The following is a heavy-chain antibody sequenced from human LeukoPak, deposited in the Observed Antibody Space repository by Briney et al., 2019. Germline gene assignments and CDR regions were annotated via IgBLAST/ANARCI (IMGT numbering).Heavy chain of an antibody. D-gene: IGHD3-10*01. Sequence: GESLKISCKGSGYSFTSFWISWVRQKPGKGLEWMGIIYPDEPKITYSPSFQGQVTISADKSISTAYLQWNSLKASDTAMYYCARTFGEPPLNYYYGMDVWSQGTTVTVSS. V-gene: IGHV5-51*01. CDR3: ARTFGEPPLNYYYGMDV. CDR2: IYPDEPKI. J-gene: IGHJ6*02. CDR1: GYSFTSFW.